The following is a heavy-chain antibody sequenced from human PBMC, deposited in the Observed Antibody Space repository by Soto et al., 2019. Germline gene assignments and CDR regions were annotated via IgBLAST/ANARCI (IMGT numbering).Heavy chain of an antibody. Sequence: VQLVQSGAEVKKPGESLRISCKGSGYSFTSYWISWVRQMPGKGLEWMGRIDPSDSYTNYSPSFQGHVTISADKSISTADLQWSSLKASDTAMYYCARQAVAGPYYYYGMDVWGQGTTVTVSS. D-gene: IGHD6-19*01. CDR2: IDPSDSYT. CDR3: ARQAVAGPYYYYGMDV. J-gene: IGHJ6*02. CDR1: GYSFTSYW. V-gene: IGHV5-10-1*03.